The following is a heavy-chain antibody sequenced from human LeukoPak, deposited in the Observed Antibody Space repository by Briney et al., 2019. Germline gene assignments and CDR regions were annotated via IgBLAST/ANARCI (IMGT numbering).Heavy chain of an antibody. J-gene: IGHJ4*02. CDR1: GFTFSSYA. CDR2: ISGSGGST. CDR3: AILSTPYKWPRVDY. D-gene: IGHD1-20*01. V-gene: IGHV3-23*01. Sequence: GGSLRLSCAASGFTFSSYAMSWVRQAPGKGLEWVSAISGSGGSTYYADSVKGRFTISRDNSKNTLYLQMNSLRAEDTAVYYCAILSTPYKWPRVDYWGQGTLVTVSS.